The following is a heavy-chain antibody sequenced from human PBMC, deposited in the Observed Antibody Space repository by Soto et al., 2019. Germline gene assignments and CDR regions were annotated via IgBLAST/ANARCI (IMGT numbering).Heavy chain of an antibody. V-gene: IGHV4-61*01. J-gene: IGHJ5*02. CDR2: VYFSGST. CDR3: ARIDGDYGHNWFDP. Sequence: QVQLKESGPGLLKPSETLSLTCTVSGASVSSASYYWAWLRQPPGRGLEWIGSVYFSGSTSYLPSLKSRVTVSVDTSKTQFSLNLASVTASDSAVYYCARIDGDYGHNWFDPWGQGTLVIVS. D-gene: IGHD4-17*01. CDR1: GASVSSASYY.